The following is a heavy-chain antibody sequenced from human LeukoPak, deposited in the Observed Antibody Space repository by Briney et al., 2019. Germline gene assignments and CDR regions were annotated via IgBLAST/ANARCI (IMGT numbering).Heavy chain of an antibody. J-gene: IGHJ4*02. Sequence: ASVKVSCKASGGTFSSYAISWVRQAPGQGLEWMGGIIPIFGTANYAQKFQGRVTITADKSTSTAYMELSSLRSEDTAVYYCAGGEGHCSGGSCLALDYWGQGTLVTVSS. CDR3: AGGEGHCSGGSCLALDY. CDR2: IIPIFGTA. D-gene: IGHD2-15*01. V-gene: IGHV1-69*06. CDR1: GGTFSSYA.